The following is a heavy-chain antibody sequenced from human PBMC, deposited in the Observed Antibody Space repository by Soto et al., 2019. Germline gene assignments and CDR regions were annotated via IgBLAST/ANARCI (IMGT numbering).Heavy chain of an antibody. V-gene: IGHV4-4*07. Sequence: NPSETLSLTCTVSGGSLTKYYWSWIRQPAGKGLEWIGRVSTSGNVVSKASLRSRLTMSVDTPKNQFSLRLTSVTAADTAVYYCARDNNDFWSLYPLAFDYWGQGALVTVSS. CDR1: GGSLTKYY. CDR3: ARDNNDFWSLYPLAFDY. CDR2: VSTSGNV. J-gene: IGHJ4*02. D-gene: IGHD3-3*01.